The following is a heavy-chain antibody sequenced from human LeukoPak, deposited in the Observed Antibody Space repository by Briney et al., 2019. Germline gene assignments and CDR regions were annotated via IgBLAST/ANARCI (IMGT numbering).Heavy chain of an antibody. V-gene: IGHV3-48*02. Sequence: PGGSLRLSCAASGFTFSSYEMNWVRQAPGKGLEWVSYISSSSSTTYYADSVQGRFTISRDNAKNSLYLQMDSLRDGDTAVYYCARDSTLTHAWSGYGFDVWGQGTMVTVSS. J-gene: IGHJ3*01. CDR1: GFTFSSYE. D-gene: IGHD4-17*01. CDR2: ISSSSSTT. CDR3: ARDSTLTHAWSGYGFDV.